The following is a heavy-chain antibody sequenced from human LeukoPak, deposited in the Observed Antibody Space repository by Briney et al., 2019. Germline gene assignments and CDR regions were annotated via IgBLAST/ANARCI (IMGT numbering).Heavy chain of an antibody. CDR3: ARDRDVAFDI. V-gene: IGHV3-21*01. CDR1: GFTFSSYE. J-gene: IGHJ3*02. Sequence: GGSLRLSCAASGFTFSSYEMHWVRQAPGKGLEWVSSISSSSSYIYYADSVKGRFTISRDNAKNSLYLQMNSLRAEDTAVYYCARDRDVAFDIWGQGTMVTVSS. CDR2: ISSSSSYI. D-gene: IGHD5-24*01.